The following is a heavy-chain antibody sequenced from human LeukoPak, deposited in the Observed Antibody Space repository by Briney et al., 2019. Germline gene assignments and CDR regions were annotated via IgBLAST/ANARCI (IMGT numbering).Heavy chain of an antibody. CDR1: GFTVSSNY. J-gene: IGHJ4*02. V-gene: IGHV3-66*01. CDR3: ARDQGYNDY. D-gene: IGHD5-24*01. Sequence: PGGSLRLSRAASGFTVSSNYMSWVRQAPGKGLEWVSVIYSGGSTYYADSVKGRFTISRDNSKNTLYLQMNSLRAEDTAVYYCARDQGYNDYWGQGTLVTVSS. CDR2: IYSGGST.